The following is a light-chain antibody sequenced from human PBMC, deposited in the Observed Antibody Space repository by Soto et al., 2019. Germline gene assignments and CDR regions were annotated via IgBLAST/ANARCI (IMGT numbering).Light chain of an antibody. CDR3: PQYSFFPRT. J-gene: IGKJ1*01. V-gene: IGKV3-20*01. CDR1: QSVSSY. Sequence: ESVLTQSPTTLSLSPGERATLSCRASQSVSSYLAWYQQKPGQAPRLLIYGASTRATGIPDRFGGSGSGTDFTLPLSRLEPEDFAVYYCPQYSFFPRTFGQGTKADIK. CDR2: GAS.